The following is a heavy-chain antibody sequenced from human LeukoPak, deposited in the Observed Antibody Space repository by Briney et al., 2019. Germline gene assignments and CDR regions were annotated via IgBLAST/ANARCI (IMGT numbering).Heavy chain of an antibody. Sequence: KPSETLSLTCTVSGGSISSSSYYWGWIRQPPGKGLEWIGSIYYSGSTYYNPSLKSRVTISVDTSKNQFSLKLSSVTAADTAVYYCAYYYGSGGYYAPGTYFDYWGQGTLVTVSS. J-gene: IGHJ4*02. CDR1: GGSISSSSYY. V-gene: IGHV4-39*07. D-gene: IGHD3-10*01. CDR3: AYYYGSGGYYAPGTYFDY. CDR2: IYYSGST.